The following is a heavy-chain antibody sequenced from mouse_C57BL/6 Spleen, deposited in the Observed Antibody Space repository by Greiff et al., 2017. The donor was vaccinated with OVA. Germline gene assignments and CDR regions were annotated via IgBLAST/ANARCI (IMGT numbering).Heavy chain of an antibody. Sequence: ESGPGLVKPSQSLSLTCSVPGYSITSGYYWNWIRQFPGNKLEWMGYISYDGSNNYNPSLKNRISITRDTSKNQFFLKLNSVTTEDTATYYCARGDGYDYWGQGTTLTVSS. CDR3: ARGDGYDY. J-gene: IGHJ2*01. CDR1: GYSITSGYY. D-gene: IGHD2-3*01. CDR2: ISYDGSN. V-gene: IGHV3-6*01.